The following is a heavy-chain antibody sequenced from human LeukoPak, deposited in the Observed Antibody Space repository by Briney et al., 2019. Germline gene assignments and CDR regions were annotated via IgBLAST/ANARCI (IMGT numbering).Heavy chain of an antibody. CDR2: MYSGGST. Sequence: GGSLRLSCAASVFTDGINSMIWVREPPGRGLEGVSVMYSGGSTYYAESVNGQFTISRDNSRNTLLLQMNSLRAEDTALYYCASAREYCGSAECYEYFQHWGQGTLVTVSS. CDR3: ASAREYCGSAECYEYFQH. V-gene: IGHV3-53*01. CDR1: VFTDGINS. D-gene: IGHD2-21*01. J-gene: IGHJ1*01.